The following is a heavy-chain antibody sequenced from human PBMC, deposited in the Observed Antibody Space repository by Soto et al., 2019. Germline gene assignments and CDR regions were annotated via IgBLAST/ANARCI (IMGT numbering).Heavy chain of an antibody. J-gene: IGHJ4*02. D-gene: IGHD3-22*01. CDR2: IWYDGSNK. Sequence: GGSLRLSCAASGFTFSSYGMHWVRQAPGKGLEWVAVIWYDGSNKYYADSVKGRFTISRDNSKNTLYLQMNSLRAEDTAVYYCARDLYDSSGPHSPSTNDYWGQGTLVTVSS. CDR1: GFTFSSYG. CDR3: ARDLYDSSGPHSPSTNDY. V-gene: IGHV3-33*01.